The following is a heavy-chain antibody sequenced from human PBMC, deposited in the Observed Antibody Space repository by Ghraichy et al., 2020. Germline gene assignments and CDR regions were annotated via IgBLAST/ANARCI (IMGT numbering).Heavy chain of an antibody. CDR1: GFSFRSYA. CDR3: ARDYAYGDNVIGY. Sequence: GGSLRLSCAGSGFSFRSYAMHWVRQAPGKGLEYVAAISSNGGSTYYAKSVEGRFTISRDNSKNTLFLQMGSLRAEDMAVYYCARDYAYGDNVIGYWGQGTLVTVSS. J-gene: IGHJ4*02. CDR2: ISSNGGST. V-gene: IGHV3-64*01. D-gene: IGHD4-17*01.